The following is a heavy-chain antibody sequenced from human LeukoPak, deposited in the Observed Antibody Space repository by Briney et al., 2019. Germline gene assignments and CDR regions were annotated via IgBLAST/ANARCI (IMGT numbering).Heavy chain of an antibody. V-gene: IGHV4-34*01. J-gene: IGHJ4*02. CDR2: INHSGST. D-gene: IGHD6-6*01. CDR1: GGSFSGYY. CDR3: ASEYSSSSFDY. Sequence: PSETLSLTCAVYGGSFSGYYWSWSRQPPGKGLEWIGEINHSGSTNYNPSLKSRVTISVDTSKNQFSLKLSSVTAADTAVYYCASEYSSSSFDYWGQGTLVTVSS.